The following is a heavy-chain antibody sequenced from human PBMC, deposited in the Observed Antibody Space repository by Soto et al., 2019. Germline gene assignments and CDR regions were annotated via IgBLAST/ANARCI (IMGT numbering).Heavy chain of an antibody. CDR1: GFTFSSYS. CDR2: ISSSSSYI. V-gene: IGHV3-21*01. Sequence: GGSLRLSCAASGFTFSSYSMNWVRQAPGKGLEWVSSISSSSSYIYYADSVKGRFTISRDNAKNSLYLQMNSLRAEDTAVYYCARILHSPPSVDYWGQGTLVTVSS. CDR3: ARILHSPPSVDY. D-gene: IGHD2-15*01. J-gene: IGHJ4*02.